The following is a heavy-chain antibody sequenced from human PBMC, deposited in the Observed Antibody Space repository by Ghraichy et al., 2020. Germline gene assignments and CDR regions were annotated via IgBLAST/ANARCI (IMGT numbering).Heavy chain of an antibody. V-gene: IGHV4-59*01. CDR2: IYYSGST. J-gene: IGHJ2*01. Sequence: SETLSLTCTVSGGSISSYYWSWIRQPPGEGLEWIGYIYYSGSTNYNPSLKSRVTISVDTSKNQFSLKLSSVTAADTAVYYCARVSYGDYLALRYFDLWGRGTLVTVSS. CDR1: GGSISSYY. CDR3: ARVSYGDYLALRYFDL. D-gene: IGHD4-17*01.